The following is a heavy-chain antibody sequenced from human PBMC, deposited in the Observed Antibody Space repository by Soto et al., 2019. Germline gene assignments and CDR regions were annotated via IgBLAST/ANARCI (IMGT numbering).Heavy chain of an antibody. Sequence: QVQLVESGGGVVQSGRSPRLSCAASGFTFSSFGMHWVRQAPGKGLEWVALIWHDGTFTHYADSVKGRFTISRVNSKNMLYLQMNSLRADDTAVYYCARDRHFRGGPDDIWGQGTMVTVSS. D-gene: IGHD3-3*02. CDR2: IWHDGTFT. V-gene: IGHV3-33*01. J-gene: IGHJ3*02. CDR3: ARDRHFRGGPDDI. CDR1: GFTFSSFG.